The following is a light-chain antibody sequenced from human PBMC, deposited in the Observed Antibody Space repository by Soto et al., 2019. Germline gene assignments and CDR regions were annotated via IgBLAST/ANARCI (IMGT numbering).Light chain of an antibody. CDR2: DAS. CDR1: QSISNF. Sequence: SVFTQSPATLSLSHGERASLSCRASQSISNFLAWYQQKPGQAPRLLIYDASKRATDIPDRFSGSGSGTDFTLTITSLEPEDFAVYYCQQRSNWPPTFGQGTKVDIK. CDR3: QQRSNWPPT. V-gene: IGKV3-11*01. J-gene: IGKJ1*01.